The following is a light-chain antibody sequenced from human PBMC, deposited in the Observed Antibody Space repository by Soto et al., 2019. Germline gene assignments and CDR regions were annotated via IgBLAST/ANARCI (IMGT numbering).Light chain of an antibody. V-gene: IGLV7-46*01. Sequence: QAGVTQEPSLTVSPGGTVTLTCVSSTGAVTSGHYPHWFQQKPGQAPRTLIYDTSNKHSWTPARFSGSLLGGKAALTLSGAQPEDEAEYYCLLSYSGSRVFGGGTKVSVL. CDR3: LLSYSGSRV. CDR2: DTS. J-gene: IGLJ2*01. CDR1: TGAVTSGHY.